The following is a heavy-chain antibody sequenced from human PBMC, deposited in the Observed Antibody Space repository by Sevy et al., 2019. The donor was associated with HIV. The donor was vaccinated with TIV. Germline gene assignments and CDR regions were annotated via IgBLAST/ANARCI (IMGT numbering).Heavy chain of an antibody. D-gene: IGHD3-16*01. J-gene: IGHJ4*02. CDR1: GYNFNTYT. CDR3: ARDPYARRGFDY. CDR2: LNPGNGNT. Sequence: ASVKVSSKATGYNFNTYTIHWVRQAPGQSLEWMALLNPGNGNTKYSQQFRGRVTITRDTSAHTVYMELTSLTSEDTAVYFCARDPYARRGFDYWGQGTLVTVSS. V-gene: IGHV1-3*01.